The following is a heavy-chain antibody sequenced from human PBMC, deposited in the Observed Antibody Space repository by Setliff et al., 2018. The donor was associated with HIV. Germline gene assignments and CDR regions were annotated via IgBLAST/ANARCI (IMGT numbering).Heavy chain of an antibody. V-gene: IGHV1-69*10. CDR2: IIPILGIA. Sequence: KVSCKASGGTFSSYALSWVRQAPGQGLEWMGGIIPILGIANYAQKFQGRVTITADESTSTAYMERSSLRSEDTAVYYCARDYSPTFYYYDSSGTFDYWGQGTLVTVSS. CDR1: GGTFSSYA. CDR3: ARDYSPTFYYYDSSGTFDY. D-gene: IGHD3-22*01. J-gene: IGHJ4*02.